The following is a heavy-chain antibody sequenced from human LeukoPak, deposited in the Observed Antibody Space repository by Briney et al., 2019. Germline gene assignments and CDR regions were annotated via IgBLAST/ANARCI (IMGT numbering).Heavy chain of an antibody. Sequence: PSETLSLTCAVYGGSFSGYYWSWIRQPPGKGLEWIGEINHSGSTNYNPSLKSRVTISVDTSKNQFSLKLSSVTAADTAVYYCARVGYDILTGYYQCVDYWGQGTLVTVSS. V-gene: IGHV4-34*01. D-gene: IGHD3-9*01. CDR1: GGSFSGYY. CDR2: INHSGST. CDR3: ARVGYDILTGYYQCVDY. J-gene: IGHJ4*02.